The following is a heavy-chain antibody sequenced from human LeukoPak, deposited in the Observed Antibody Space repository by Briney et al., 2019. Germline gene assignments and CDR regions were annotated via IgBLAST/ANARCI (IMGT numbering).Heavy chain of an antibody. CDR3: ARGGLLWFGEPPAYGMDV. J-gene: IGHJ6*02. CDR1: GYTFIGYY. CDR2: INPNSGGT. Sequence: ASVNVSCKASGYTFIGYYMHWVRQAPGQGLEWMGWINPNSGGTNYAQKFQGWVTMTRDTSISTAYMELSRLRSDDTAVYYCARGGLLWFGEPPAYGMDVWGQGTTVTVSS. D-gene: IGHD3-10*01. V-gene: IGHV1-2*04.